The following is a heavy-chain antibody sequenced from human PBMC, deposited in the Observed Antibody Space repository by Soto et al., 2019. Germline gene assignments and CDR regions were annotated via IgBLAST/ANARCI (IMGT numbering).Heavy chain of an antibody. CDR3: GKAAGVITGINSFDP. V-gene: IGHV3-23*01. CDR1: GFTFNKYA. J-gene: IGHJ5*02. CDR2: ISGSGAST. Sequence: PGGSLRLSCVASGFTFNKYALAWVRQAPGKGLEWVSAISGSGASTYDADSVKGRFTISRDNSNNTLYLQMNSLRAEDTAVYYCGKAAGVITGINSFDPWGQGTPVTVSS. D-gene: IGHD6-19*01.